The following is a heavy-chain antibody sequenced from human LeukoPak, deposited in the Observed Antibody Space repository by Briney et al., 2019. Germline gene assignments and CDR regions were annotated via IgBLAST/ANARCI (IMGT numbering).Heavy chain of an antibody. D-gene: IGHD6-19*01. CDR1: GYSVSSGFF. J-gene: IGHJ3*02. V-gene: IGHV4-38-2*02. CDR3: ARDSSGWFDDAFDI. Sequence: SETLSLTCAVSGYSVSSGFFWGWIRQPPGKGLEWSGSIYHSGSTYYNPSLKSRVTISLDTSKNQFSLRLSSVTAADTAVYYCARDSSGWFDDAFDIWGQGTMVAVSS. CDR2: IYHSGST.